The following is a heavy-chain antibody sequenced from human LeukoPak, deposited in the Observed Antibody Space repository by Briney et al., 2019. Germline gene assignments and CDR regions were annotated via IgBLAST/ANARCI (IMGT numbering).Heavy chain of an antibody. CDR1: GFTFSSYA. CDR3: TTGLDWLFREWGALSY. D-gene: IGHD3-3*01. CDR2: ISGSGGST. J-gene: IGHJ4*02. Sequence: GGSLRLSCAASGFTFSSYAMSWVRQAPGKGLEWVSAISGSGGSTYYADSVKGRFTISRDNSKNTLYLQMNSLRAEDTAVYYCTTGLDWLFREWGALSYWGQGTLVTVSS. V-gene: IGHV3-23*01.